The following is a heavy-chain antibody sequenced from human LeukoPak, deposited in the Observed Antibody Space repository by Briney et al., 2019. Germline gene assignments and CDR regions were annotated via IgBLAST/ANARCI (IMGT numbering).Heavy chain of an antibody. J-gene: IGHJ4*02. CDR3: ATNSSGSALDY. Sequence: SETLSLTCTVSGASTDRRVSTNSYYWSWIRQFPGKGLEWIGNIYNIGSVTYKPSLRSRVNMSIDLSKKQLYLRLTSVTAADPAVDFCATNSSGSALDYWGQGILVTVSS. CDR1: GASTDRRVSTNSYY. D-gene: IGHD3-22*01. CDR2: IYNIGSV. V-gene: IGHV4-61*05.